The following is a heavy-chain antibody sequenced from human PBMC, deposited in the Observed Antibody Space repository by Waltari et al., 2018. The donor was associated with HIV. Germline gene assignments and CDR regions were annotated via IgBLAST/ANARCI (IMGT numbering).Heavy chain of an antibody. J-gene: IGHJ6*02. CDR1: GYSFNNYG. D-gene: IGHD2-21*01. Sequence: QGQLVQSGAAVKKPGASVKVSCKDSGYSFNNYGISCVRQATGQGLEWMGWVSTYNGNTKYAQNLQGRVTMTTDTSTTTAYMDLRSLTSDDTAVYYCARFGDCGGECYRYYYYGMDVWGQGTTVTVSS. CDR3: ARFGDCGGECYRYYYYGMDV. V-gene: IGHV1-18*01. CDR2: VSTYNGNT.